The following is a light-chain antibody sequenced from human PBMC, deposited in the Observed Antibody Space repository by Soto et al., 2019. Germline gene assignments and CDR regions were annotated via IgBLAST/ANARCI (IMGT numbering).Light chain of an antibody. J-gene: IGKJ4*01. Sequence: DIVLTQSPHTLSLSPGERATLSCMSSQSISSSYFARYQQKPCQAPRLLIYDTSSRATGIPDRFSGSGSGTDCTLTITSLEPADFAVFYCQQYYGSPLTFGGGTKVELK. V-gene: IGKV3-20*01. CDR2: DTS. CDR3: QQYYGSPLT. CDR1: QSISSSY.